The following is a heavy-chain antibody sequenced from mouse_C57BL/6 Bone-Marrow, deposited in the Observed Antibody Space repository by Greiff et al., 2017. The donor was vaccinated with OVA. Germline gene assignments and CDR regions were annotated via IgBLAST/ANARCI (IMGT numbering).Heavy chain of an antibody. V-gene: IGHV1-26*01. CDR3: ARGESFSFYAMDY. Sequence: VQLQQSGPELVKPGASVKISCKASGYTFTDYYMNWVKQSHGKSLEWIGDINPNNGGTSYNQKFKGKATLTVDKSSSTAYMKLRSLTSEDSAVYYCARGESFSFYAMDYWGQGTSVTVSS. CDR1: GYTFTDYY. CDR2: INPNNGGT. J-gene: IGHJ4*01.